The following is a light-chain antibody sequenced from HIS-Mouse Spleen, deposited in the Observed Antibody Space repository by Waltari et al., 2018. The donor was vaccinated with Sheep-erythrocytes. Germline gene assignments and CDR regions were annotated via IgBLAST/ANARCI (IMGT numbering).Light chain of an antibody. CDR1: KNY. CDR2: WAS. CDR3: QQYYSTLT. Sequence: DIVMTQSPDSLAVSLGERATINNKNYLAWYQQKQGQPPKLLIYWASTRESGVPDRFSGSGSGTDFTLTISSLQASDVAVYYCQQYYSTLTFGGGTKVEIK. J-gene: IGKJ4*01. V-gene: IGKV4-1*01.